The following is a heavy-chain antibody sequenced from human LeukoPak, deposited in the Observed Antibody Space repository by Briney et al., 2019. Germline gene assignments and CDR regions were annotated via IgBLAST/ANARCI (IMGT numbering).Heavy chain of an antibody. J-gene: IGHJ4*02. CDR1: GYTFTGYY. CDR3: ASPVGGGSFDFDY. CDR2: INPNSGGT. D-gene: IGHD2-15*01. Sequence: ASVKVSCKASGYTFTGYYMHWVRQAPGQGLEWMGWINPNSGGTNYAQKFEGRVTMTRDTSISTAYMELSRLRSDDTAVYHCASPVGGGSFDFDYWGQGTLVTVSS. V-gene: IGHV1-2*02.